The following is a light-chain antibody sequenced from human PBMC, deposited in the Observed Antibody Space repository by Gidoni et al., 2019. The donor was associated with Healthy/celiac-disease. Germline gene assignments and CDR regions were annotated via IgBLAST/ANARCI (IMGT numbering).Light chain of an antibody. CDR3: QQYGSSRWT. CDR2: GAS. Sequence: IVLTQSPGTLSLSPGERATLSCRDSQSVSSSYLAWYQQKPGQSPRLLLYGASSRAAGIPDSFCGSGSGTDFTRPISRLEPEDFAVYYCQQYGSSRWTFGQGTKVEIK. V-gene: IGKV3-20*01. J-gene: IGKJ1*01. CDR1: QSVSSSY.